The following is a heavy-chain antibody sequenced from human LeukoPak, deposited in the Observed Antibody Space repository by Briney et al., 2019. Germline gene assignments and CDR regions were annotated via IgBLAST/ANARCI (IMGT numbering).Heavy chain of an antibody. J-gene: IGHJ4*02. D-gene: IGHD6-13*01. Sequence: PGGSLRLSCAASGFTFSSYAMTWVRQAPGKGLEWVSTISSTSGSTYYTDSVKGRFTTSRDNSKNMLYLQMNSLRADDTAAYYCATAVTGTRNFDYWGQGTLVTVSS. CDR3: ATAVTGTRNFDY. CDR2: ISSTSGST. V-gene: IGHV3-23*01. CDR1: GFTFSSYA.